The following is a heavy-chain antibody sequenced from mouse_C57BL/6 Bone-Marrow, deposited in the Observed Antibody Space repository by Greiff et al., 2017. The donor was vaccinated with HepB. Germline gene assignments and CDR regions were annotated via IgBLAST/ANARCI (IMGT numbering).Heavy chain of an antibody. Sequence: QVQLQQSGAELVMPGASVKLSCKASGYTFTSYWMHWVKQRPGQGLEWIGANDPSDSYTKYNQKFKGKSTLTVDKYPSKAYMQLSSLTSEDAAVYYCAREEYYGSSYVGYRGTATTLSVAS. D-gene: IGHD1-1*01. J-gene: IGHJ2*01. V-gene: IGHV1-69*01. CDR3: AREEYYGSSYVGY. CDR1: GYTFTSYW. CDR2: NDPSDSYT.